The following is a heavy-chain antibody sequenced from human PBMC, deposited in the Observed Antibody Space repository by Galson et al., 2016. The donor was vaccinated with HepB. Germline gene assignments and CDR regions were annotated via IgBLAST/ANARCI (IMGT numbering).Heavy chain of an antibody. CDR3: ARDTPPFGGYYYHGMDV. D-gene: IGHD3-10*01. Sequence: SLRLSCAASGISVTITYMSWVRQAPGKGLEWVSLIYSGGSTYYADSVRGRFTISRDNSKNTLFLQMNSLRVEDTAVYYCARDTPPFGGYYYHGMDVWGQGTTVTVPS. V-gene: IGHV3-53*01. CDR1: GISVTITY. J-gene: IGHJ6*02. CDR2: IYSGGST.